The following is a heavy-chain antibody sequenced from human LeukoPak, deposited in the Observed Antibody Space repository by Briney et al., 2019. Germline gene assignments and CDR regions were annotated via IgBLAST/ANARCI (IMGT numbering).Heavy chain of an antibody. CDR2: IIPIFGTA. J-gene: IGHJ5*02. V-gene: IGHV1-69*13. D-gene: IGHD6-13*01. CDR3: AGSVAAAGTTNWFDP. CDR1: GGTFSSYA. Sequence: ASVKVSCKASGGTFSSYAISWVRQAPGQGLEWMGGIIPIFGTANYAQKFQGRVTITADESTSTAYMELSSLRSEDTAVYYCAGSVAAAGTTNWFDPWGQGTLVTVSS.